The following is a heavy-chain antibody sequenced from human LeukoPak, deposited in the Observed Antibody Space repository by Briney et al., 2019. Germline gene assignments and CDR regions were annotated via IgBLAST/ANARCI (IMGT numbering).Heavy chain of an antibody. D-gene: IGHD2-2*02. Sequence: SETLSLTGAVYGGSFSGYYWSWIRQPPGKGLEWIGEINHSGSTNYNPSLKSRVTISVDTSKNQFSLKLSSVTAADTAVYYCARSYCSSTSCYIYWFDPWGQGTLVTVSS. V-gene: IGHV4-34*01. J-gene: IGHJ5*02. CDR1: GGSFSGYY. CDR2: INHSGST. CDR3: ARSYCSSTSCYIYWFDP.